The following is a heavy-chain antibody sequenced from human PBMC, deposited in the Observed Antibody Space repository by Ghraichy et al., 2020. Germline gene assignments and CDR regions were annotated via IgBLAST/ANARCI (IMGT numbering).Heavy chain of an antibody. CDR2: ISWNSGDI. Sequence: GGSLRLSCAASGFTYAAYAMHWVRHAPGKGLEWVSGISWNSGDIGYADSVKGRFTISRDNAKNSVYLQMSSLRAADSAFYYCAKGRGGYYYGYGTGYFDSGGWGTLGTVSS. V-gene: IGHV3-9*01. J-gene: IGHJ4*03. CDR3: AKGRGGYYYGYGTGYFDS. D-gene: IGHD3-10*01. CDR1: GFTYAAYA.